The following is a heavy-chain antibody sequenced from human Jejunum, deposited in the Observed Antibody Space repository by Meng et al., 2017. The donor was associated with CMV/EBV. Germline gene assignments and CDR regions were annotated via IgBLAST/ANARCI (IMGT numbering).Heavy chain of an antibody. Sequence: RQAPGKGLEWVALIRYDGSNKYYADSVKGRFTISRDNSKSTLYLQMNSLRAEDTAVYYCAKDLVYCSSTSCYAPPPYYNYYGTDVWGQGTTVTVSS. CDR2: IRYDGSNK. D-gene: IGHD2-2*01. CDR3: AKDLVYCSSTSCYAPPPYYNYYGTDV. J-gene: IGHJ6*02. V-gene: IGHV3-30*02.